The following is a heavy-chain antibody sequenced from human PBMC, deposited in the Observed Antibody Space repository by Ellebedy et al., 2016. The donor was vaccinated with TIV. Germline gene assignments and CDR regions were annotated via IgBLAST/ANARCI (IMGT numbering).Heavy chain of an antibody. CDR2: INWSGATF. CDR1: GFTFEDFA. CDR3: ARSRGFSYGNDAFDL. D-gene: IGHD5-18*01. Sequence: SLKISCVVSGFTFEDFAFHWVRQAPGKGLEWVSGINWSGATFGHADSVKGRFTISRDNAKNTLYLQMDSLRVDDMPLYFCARSRGFSYGNDAFDLWGQGTVVIVSS. V-gene: IGHV3-9*03. J-gene: IGHJ3*01.